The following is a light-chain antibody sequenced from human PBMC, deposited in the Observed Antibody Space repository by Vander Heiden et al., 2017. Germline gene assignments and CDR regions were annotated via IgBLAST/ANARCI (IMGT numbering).Light chain of an antibody. Sequence: IRITQSPSSFPASTGDRVTITCRASQGIVSYLAWYQHKPGNAPKLLIYAASTLQTGVPSRFSGSGSGTDFTLTISYLQSEDFATYYCQQYYIYPLTFGGGTKVEVK. CDR2: AAS. J-gene: IGKJ4*01. V-gene: IGKV1-8*01. CDR3: QQYYIYPLT. CDR1: QGIVSY.